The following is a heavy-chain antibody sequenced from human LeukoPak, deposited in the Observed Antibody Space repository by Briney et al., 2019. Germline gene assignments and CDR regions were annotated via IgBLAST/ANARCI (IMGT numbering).Heavy chain of an antibody. D-gene: IGHD4-17*01. V-gene: IGHV3-21*01. CDR3: ARFSGDKGGFDY. J-gene: IGHJ4*02. Sequence: GGSLRLSCAASGFTFSSYSMNWVRQAPGKGLEWVSSISSSSSYIYYADSVKGRFTISRDNAKNSLYLQINSLRAEDTAVYYCARFSGDKGGFDYWGQGTLVTVSS. CDR1: GFTFSSYS. CDR2: ISSSSSYI.